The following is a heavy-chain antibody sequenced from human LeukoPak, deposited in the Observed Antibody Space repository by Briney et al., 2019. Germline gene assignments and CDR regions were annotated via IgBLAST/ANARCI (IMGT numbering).Heavy chain of an antibody. CDR1: GYTFATYG. CDR3: ARTVTTSSYYFDY. J-gene: IGHJ4*02. Sequence: ASVKVSCKASGYTFATYGVSWVRQAPGQGLEWMGWISGYDGNTNYAQKLRGRVTMTTDTSTSTAYMDLRSLRSDDTALYYCARTVTTSSYYFDYWGQGTLVTVSS. CDR2: ISGYDGNT. D-gene: IGHD4-17*01. V-gene: IGHV1-18*01.